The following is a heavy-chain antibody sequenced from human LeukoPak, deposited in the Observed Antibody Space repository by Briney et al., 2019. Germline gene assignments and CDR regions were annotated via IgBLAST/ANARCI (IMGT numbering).Heavy chain of an antibody. J-gene: IGHJ4*02. V-gene: IGHV1-3*01. Sequence: GASVKVSCKASGYTFTSYAMHWVRQAPGQRLEWMGWINAGNGNTKYSQKFQGRVTITRDTSASTAYMELSSLRSEDTAVYYCARGYFDWFRIDYWGQGTLVTVSS. D-gene: IGHD3-9*01. CDR2: INAGNGNT. CDR1: GYTFTSYA. CDR3: ARGYFDWFRIDY.